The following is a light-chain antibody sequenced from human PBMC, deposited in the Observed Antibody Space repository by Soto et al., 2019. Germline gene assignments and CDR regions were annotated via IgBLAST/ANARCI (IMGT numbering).Light chain of an antibody. CDR3: QSYDSSLSRYV. J-gene: IGLJ1*01. CDR2: GNS. V-gene: IGLV1-40*01. CDR1: SCNIGANYD. Sequence: QSVLTQPPSVSGAPGQRVTISCTGSSCNIGANYDVHWYQHLPGTAPKLLIYGNSNRPSGVPDRFSGSKSGTSASLAITGLQAEDEADYYCQSYDSSLSRYVVGTGTKVTVL.